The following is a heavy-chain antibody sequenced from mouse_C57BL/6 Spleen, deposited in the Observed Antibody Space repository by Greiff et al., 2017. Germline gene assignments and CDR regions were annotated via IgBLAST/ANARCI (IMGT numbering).Heavy chain of an antibody. CDR1: GFSLSTSGMG. Sequence: QVTLKVCGPGILQSSQTLSLTCSFSGFSLSTSGMGVSWIRQPSGKGLEWLAHIYWDDDKRYNPSLKSRLTISKDTSRNQVFLKITSVDTADTATYYCARRARDYYGSRDWYFDVWGTGTTVTVSS. J-gene: IGHJ1*03. D-gene: IGHD1-1*01. CDR3: ARRARDYYGSRDWYFDV. V-gene: IGHV8-12*01. CDR2: IYWDDDK.